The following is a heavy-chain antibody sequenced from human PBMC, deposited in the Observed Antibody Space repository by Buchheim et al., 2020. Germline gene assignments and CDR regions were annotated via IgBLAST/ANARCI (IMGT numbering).Heavy chain of an antibody. CDR2: ISSSSSYI. D-gene: IGHD4-17*01. CDR1: GFTFSTYT. V-gene: IGHV3-21*01. Sequence: EVQLVESGGGLVQPGGSLRLSCAASGFTFSTYTVNWVRQAPGKGLEWVSSISSSSSYIYYADSVKGRFTISRDNAKNSLYLQLNGLRAEDTALYYCAREGLRRDFDYWGQGTL. CDR3: AREGLRRDFDY. J-gene: IGHJ4*02.